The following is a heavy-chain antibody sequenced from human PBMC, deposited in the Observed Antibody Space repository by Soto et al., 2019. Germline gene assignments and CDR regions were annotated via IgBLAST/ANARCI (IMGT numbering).Heavy chain of an antibody. CDR2: INHSGST. D-gene: IGHD2-2*01. CDR1: GGSFSGYY. J-gene: IGHJ5*02. Sequence: QVQLQQWGAGLLKPSETLSLTCAVYGGSFSGYYWSWIHQPPGKGLEWIGEINHSGSTNYNPSLKSRVTISVDTSKNQFSLKLSSVTAADTAVYYCARGRFCSSTSCYRDWFDPWGQGTLVTVSS. V-gene: IGHV4-34*01. CDR3: ARGRFCSSTSCYRDWFDP.